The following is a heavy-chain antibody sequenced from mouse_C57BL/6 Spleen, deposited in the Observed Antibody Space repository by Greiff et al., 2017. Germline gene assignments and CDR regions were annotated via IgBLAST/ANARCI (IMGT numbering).Heavy chain of an antibody. J-gene: IGHJ3*01. V-gene: IGHV1-53*01. CDR1: GYTFTSYW. D-gene: IGHD2-2*01. CDR3: GIEGDMVTTGVY. Sequence: VQLQQSGTELVKPGASVKLSCKASGYTFTSYWMHWVKQRPGHGLEWIGNINPSNGGTNYNQKFKGKATLTADKSSSTAYMQFSSLTSEEYAVYYCGIEGDMVTTGVYWGQGTLVTVSA. CDR2: INPSNGGT.